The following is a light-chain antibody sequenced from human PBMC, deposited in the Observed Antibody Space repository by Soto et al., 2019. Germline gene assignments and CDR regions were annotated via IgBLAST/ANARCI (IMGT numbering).Light chain of an antibody. V-gene: IGKV1-5*03. J-gene: IGKJ2*01. CDR1: QSIRSW. Sequence: DIQMTQSPSTLSASVGDRVTITCRASQSIRSWLAWYQQKPGKAPKILIYKASSLGSGVPSRFSGCGSGTEFTLTISSLQPDDFATYYCQQYNSHSSYTFGQATKLEIK. CDR2: KAS. CDR3: QQYNSHSSYT.